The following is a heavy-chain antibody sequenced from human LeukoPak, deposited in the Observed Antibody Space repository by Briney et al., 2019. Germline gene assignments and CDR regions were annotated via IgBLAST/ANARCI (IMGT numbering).Heavy chain of an antibody. V-gene: IGHV7-4-1*02. J-gene: IGHJ6*03. CDR1: GYTFTSYA. CDR2: INTNTGNP. D-gene: IGHD6-6*01. CDR3: ARDTRYSSSSEPYYYYYMDV. Sequence: ASVKVSCKASGYTFTSYAMNWVRQAPGQGLEWMGWINTNTGNPTYAQGFTGRFVFSLDTSVSTAYLQISSLKAEDTAVYYCARDTRYSSSSEPYYYYYMDVWGKGTTVTISS.